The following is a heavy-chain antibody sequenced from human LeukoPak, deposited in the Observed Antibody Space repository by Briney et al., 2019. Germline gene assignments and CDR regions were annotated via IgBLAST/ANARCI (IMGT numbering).Heavy chain of an antibody. CDR1: GFTFSTYA. D-gene: IGHD3-10*01. J-gene: IGHJ3*02. Sequence: GGSLRLSCAASGFTFSTYAVNWVRQAPGKGLEWVAVISYDGSNKYYADSVKGRFTISRDNSKNTLYLQMNSLRAEDTAVYYCARLPGVNDAFDIWGQGTMVTVSS. V-gene: IGHV3-30-3*01. CDR3: ARLPGVNDAFDI. CDR2: ISYDGSNK.